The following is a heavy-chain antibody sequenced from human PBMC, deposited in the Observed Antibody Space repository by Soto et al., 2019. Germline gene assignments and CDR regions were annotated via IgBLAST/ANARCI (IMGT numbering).Heavy chain of an antibody. CDR2: IWYDGSNK. V-gene: IGHV3-33*01. Sequence: GGSLRLSCAASGFTFSSYGMHWVRQAPGKGLEWVAVIWYDGSNKYYADSVKGRFTISRDNSKNTLYLQMNSLRAEDTAVYYCARDLFSPRAGFWSPFWFDPWGQGTLVTVSS. J-gene: IGHJ5*02. D-gene: IGHD3-3*01. CDR3: ARDLFSPRAGFWSPFWFDP. CDR1: GFTFSSYG.